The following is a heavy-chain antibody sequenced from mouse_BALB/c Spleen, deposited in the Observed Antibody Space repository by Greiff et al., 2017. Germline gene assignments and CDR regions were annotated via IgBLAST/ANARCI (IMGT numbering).Heavy chain of an antibody. J-gene: IGHJ3*01. CDR2: IYPGNSDT. CDR1: GYTFTSYW. V-gene: IGHV1-5*01. CDR3: TREENYWDGGGFAY. Sequence: EVQGVESGTVLARPGASVKMSCKASGYTFTSYWMHWVKQRPGQGLEWIGAIYPGNSDTSYNQKFKGKAKLTAVTSTSTAYMELSSLTNEDSAVYYCTREENYWDGGGFAYWGQGTLVTVSA. D-gene: IGHD4-1*01.